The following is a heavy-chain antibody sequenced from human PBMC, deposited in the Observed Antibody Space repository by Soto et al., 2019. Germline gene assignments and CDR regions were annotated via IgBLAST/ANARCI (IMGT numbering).Heavy chain of an antibody. D-gene: IGHD6-13*01. Sequence: QVQRVQSGAEVKKPGASVKVSCKASGYTFTSYGISWVRQAPGQGLEWMGWISAYNGNKNYAQKLQGRVTMTTDTSTSTAYMELRSLRSDDPAVYYCARGRRAAANDYYYYGMDVWGQGTTVTVSS. CDR3: ARGRRAAANDYYYYGMDV. CDR1: GYTFTSYG. J-gene: IGHJ6*02. CDR2: ISAYNGNK. V-gene: IGHV1-18*01.